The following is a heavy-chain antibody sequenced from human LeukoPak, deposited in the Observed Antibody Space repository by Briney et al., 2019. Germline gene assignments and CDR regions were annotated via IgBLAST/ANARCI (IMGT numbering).Heavy chain of an antibody. CDR1: GYTFTGYY. V-gene: IGHV1-2*02. Sequence: ASVKVSCKASGYTFTGYYMHWVRQAPGQGLEWMGWINPNSGGTNYAQKFQGRVTMTRDTSISTAYMKLSRLRSDDTAVYYCARGRRGDYYDSSGPPKFGMDVWGQGTTVTVSS. CDR3: ARGRRGDYYDSSGPPKFGMDV. D-gene: IGHD3-22*01. J-gene: IGHJ6*02. CDR2: INPNSGGT.